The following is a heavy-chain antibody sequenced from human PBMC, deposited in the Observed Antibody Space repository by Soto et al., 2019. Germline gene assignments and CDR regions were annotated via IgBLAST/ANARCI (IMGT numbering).Heavy chain of an antibody. Sequence: QVQLVESGGGVVQPGRSLRLSCAASGFTFSSYGMHWVRQAPGKGLEWVAVISYDGSNKYYADSVKGRFTISRDNSKNTLYLQMNCLRAEDTAVYYCAKGPAIVLVPAALNYYYGMDAWCQGTTVTVS. CDR2: ISYDGSNK. CDR3: AKGPAIVLVPAALNYYYGMDA. CDR1: GFTFSSYG. D-gene: IGHD2-2*01. V-gene: IGHV3-30*18. J-gene: IGHJ6*02.